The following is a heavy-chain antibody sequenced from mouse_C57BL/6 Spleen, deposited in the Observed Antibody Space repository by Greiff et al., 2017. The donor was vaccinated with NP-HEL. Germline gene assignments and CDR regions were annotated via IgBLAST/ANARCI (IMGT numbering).Heavy chain of an antibody. Sequence: EVKLVESGGGLVKPGGSLKLSCAASGFTFSSYAMSWVRQTPEKRLEWVATISDGGSYTYYPDNVKGRFTISRDNAKNNLYLQRSHLKSEDTAMYYCARDLDGSSYDYFDYWGQGTTLTVSS. V-gene: IGHV5-4*01. J-gene: IGHJ2*01. CDR2: ISDGGSYT. CDR1: GFTFSSYA. D-gene: IGHD1-1*01. CDR3: ARDLDGSSYDYFDY.